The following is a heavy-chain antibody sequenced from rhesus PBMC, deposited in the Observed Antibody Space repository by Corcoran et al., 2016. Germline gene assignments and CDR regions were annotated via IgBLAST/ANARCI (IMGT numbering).Heavy chain of an antibody. V-gene: IGHV4-169*02. J-gene: IGHJ6*01. CDR2: IYGKGSST. CDR3: ARDGYILYYYGLDS. Sequence: QLQLQESGPGLVKPSETLSVTCAVSGGSISSNYWSWIRQHPGKGLEWIGRIYGKGSSTNYNPTLKSRVALSVDTSKNQLSLKLSSVTAADTAVYYCARDGYILYYYGLDSWGQGVVVTVSS. D-gene: IGHD5-24*01. CDR1: GGSISSNY.